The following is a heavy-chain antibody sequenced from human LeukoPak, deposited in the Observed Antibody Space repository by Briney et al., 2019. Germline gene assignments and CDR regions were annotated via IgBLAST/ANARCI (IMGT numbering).Heavy chain of an antibody. CDR2: IYSGGST. CDR1: GFTFSSYG. J-gene: IGHJ4*02. V-gene: IGHV3-66*01. CDR3: SGSPTWDFDY. D-gene: IGHD1-26*01. Sequence: GGSLRLSCAASGFTFSSYGMSWVRQAPGKGLVWVSVIYSGGSTYYADSVKGRFTISRDNSKNTLYLQMNSLRAEDTAVYYCSGSPTWDFDYWGQGTLVTVSS.